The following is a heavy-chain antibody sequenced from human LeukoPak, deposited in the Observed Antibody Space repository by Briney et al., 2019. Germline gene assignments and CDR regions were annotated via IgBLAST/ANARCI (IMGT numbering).Heavy chain of an antibody. CDR2: VSGSGYST. CDR3: AKRQLREFDP. V-gene: IGHV3-23*01. Sequence: GGSLRLSCAASGFTFSNYPMSWVRQAPGKGLEWVSAVSGSGYSTYYADSVKGRFTISRDNSKNTLYLQMNSLRAEDTAVYYCAKRQLREFDPWGQGTLVTVSS. CDR1: GFTFSNYP. J-gene: IGHJ5*02. D-gene: IGHD3-10*01.